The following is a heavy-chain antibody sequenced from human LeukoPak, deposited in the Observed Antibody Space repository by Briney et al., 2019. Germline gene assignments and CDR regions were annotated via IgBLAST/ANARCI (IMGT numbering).Heavy chain of an antibody. CDR3: AQGGSSGSYSTN. V-gene: IGHV3-48*02. Sequence: PGGSLRLSCAASGFTFSSYTMSWVRQAPGEGLEWVSYISSSSSLRYYGDSVKGRFTVSRDNAKNSLYLQMNSLRDEDTAVYYCAQGGSSGSYSTNWGQGTLVTVSS. D-gene: IGHD1-26*01. J-gene: IGHJ4*02. CDR1: GFTFSSYT. CDR2: ISSSSSLR.